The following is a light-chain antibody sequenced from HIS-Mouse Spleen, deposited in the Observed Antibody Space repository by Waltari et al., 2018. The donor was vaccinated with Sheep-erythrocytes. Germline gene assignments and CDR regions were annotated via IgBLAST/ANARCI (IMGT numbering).Light chain of an antibody. V-gene: IGLV2-14*03. Sequence: QSALTQPASVSGSPGQSITISCTGPSSDVGGYNYVSWYQQHPGKAPKLLIYDVSNRPPGVSNRFSGSKSGNTASLTISGLQAEDEADYYCSSYTSSSTRVFGGGTKLTVL. CDR1: SSDVGGYNY. CDR3: SSYTSSSTRV. J-gene: IGLJ3*02. CDR2: DVS.